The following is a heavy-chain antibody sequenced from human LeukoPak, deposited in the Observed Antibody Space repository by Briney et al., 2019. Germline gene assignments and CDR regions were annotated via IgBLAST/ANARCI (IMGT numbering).Heavy chain of an antibody. V-gene: IGHV3-30*18. CDR2: IWYGGSNK. Sequence: PGRSLRLSCAASGFTFSSYGMHWVRQAPGKGLEWVAVIWYGGSNKYYADSVKGRFTISRDNSKNTLYLQMNSLRAEDTAVYYCAKDQGLLMGATHGIDYWGQGTLVTVSS. CDR3: AKDQGLLMGATHGIDY. D-gene: IGHD1-26*01. J-gene: IGHJ4*02. CDR1: GFTFSSYG.